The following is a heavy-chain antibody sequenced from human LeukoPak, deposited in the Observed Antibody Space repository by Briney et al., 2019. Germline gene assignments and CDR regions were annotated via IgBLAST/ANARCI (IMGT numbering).Heavy chain of an antibody. CDR3: ASPSGYCSSTSCRYYYYYMDV. V-gene: IGHV1-69*06. D-gene: IGHD2-2*01. Sequence: AASVKVSCKASGYTFTSYAISWVRQAPGQGLEWMGGIIPFFGTANYAQKFQGRVTITADKSTSTAYMELSSLRSEDTAVYYCASPSGYCSSTSCRYYYYYMDVWGKGTTVTVSS. CDR1: GYTFTSYA. J-gene: IGHJ6*03. CDR2: IIPFFGTA.